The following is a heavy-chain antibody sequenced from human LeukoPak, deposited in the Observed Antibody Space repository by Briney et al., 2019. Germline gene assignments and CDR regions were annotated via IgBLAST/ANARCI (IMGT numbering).Heavy chain of an antibody. CDR2: IRQDGSEI. CDR3: ARDKVTGPTHLDY. J-gene: IGHJ4*02. V-gene: IGHV3-7*01. CDR1: GFLFCKHL. Sequence: WGAPRLPFAAPGFLFCKHLVRWGRQGPGEGPGGGANIRQDGSEIYYVDSVKGRFTISRDNARNSLDLQMDSLRAEDTAIYYCARDKVTGPTHLDYWGQGTLVTVSS. D-gene: IGHD4-11*01.